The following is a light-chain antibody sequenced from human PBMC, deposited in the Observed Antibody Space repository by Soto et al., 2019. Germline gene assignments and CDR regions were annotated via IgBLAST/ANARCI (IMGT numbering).Light chain of an antibody. J-gene: IGLJ2*01. Sequence: QSALTQIASVSGSPGQSITISCAGASSDIGVYSFVSWYQHHPGKAPKLLIYDVNDRPSGVSTRFSGPKSGNTASLTISGLQPEDEATYFCSSHTSTASVVLFGGGTKLTVL. CDR2: DVN. CDR1: SSDIGVYSF. CDR3: SSHTSTASVVL. V-gene: IGLV2-14*03.